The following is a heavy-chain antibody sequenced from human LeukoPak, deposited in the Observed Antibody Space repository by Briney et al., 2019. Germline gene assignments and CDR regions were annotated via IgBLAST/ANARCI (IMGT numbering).Heavy chain of an antibody. CDR2: ISGDGVTT. Sequence: GGSLRLSCAASGFTFHDYSMHWVRQTPGKGLEWVSVISGDGVTTHYADSVKGRFTISRDKSKNTLDLQMNSLRAEDTAVYYCAKDGSITAAGGFDPWGQGTLVTVSS. D-gene: IGHD6-13*01. CDR1: GFTFHDYS. J-gene: IGHJ5*02. CDR3: AKDGSITAAGGFDP. V-gene: IGHV3-43*02.